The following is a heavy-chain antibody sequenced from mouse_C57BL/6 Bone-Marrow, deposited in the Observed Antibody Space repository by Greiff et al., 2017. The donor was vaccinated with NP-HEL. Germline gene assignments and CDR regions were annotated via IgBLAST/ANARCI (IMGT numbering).Heavy chain of an antibody. V-gene: IGHV2-6-1*01. Sequence: VKLLESGPGLVAPSQSLSITCTVSGFSLTSYGVHWVRQPPGKGLEWLVVIWSDGSTTYYSAPKSPLSISKDNSKSQVFLKMNSLQADDTAMYYCARHEAYPKGFAYWGQGTLVTVST. D-gene: IGHD2-10*01. J-gene: IGHJ3*01. CDR3: ARHEAYPKGFAY. CDR1: GFSLTSYG. CDR2: IWSDGST.